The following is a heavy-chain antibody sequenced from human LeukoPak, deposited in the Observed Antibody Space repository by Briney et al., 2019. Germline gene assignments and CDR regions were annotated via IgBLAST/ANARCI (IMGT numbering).Heavy chain of an antibody. D-gene: IGHD6-19*01. V-gene: IGHV3-48*02. CDR1: GFTFSAYS. Sequence: GGSLRLSCAASGFTFSAYSMSWVRQAPGKGLEWVSFIGPTSDIVFYADSVKGRFTISRDNAKNSLYLQVNSLRDGDTAVYYCARVRSGWYDDYWGQGTLVTVSS. CDR3: ARVRSGWYDDY. CDR2: IGPTSDIV. J-gene: IGHJ4*02.